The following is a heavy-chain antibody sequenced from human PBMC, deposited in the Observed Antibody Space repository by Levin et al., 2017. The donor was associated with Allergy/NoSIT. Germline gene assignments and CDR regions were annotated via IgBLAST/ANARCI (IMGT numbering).Heavy chain of an antibody. Sequence: GSLRLSCAASGFTFSAYNMNWVRQAPGKGLEWVSSISSSSSSIYYADSVKGRFSISRDNAENSLYLQMNSLRAEDTAVYYCARGYSSGWSYYYYGLDVWGQGTTVTVSS. CDR2: ISSSSSSI. V-gene: IGHV3-21*01. CDR3: ARGYSSGWSYYYYGLDV. CDR1: GFTFSAYN. D-gene: IGHD2-15*01. J-gene: IGHJ6*02.